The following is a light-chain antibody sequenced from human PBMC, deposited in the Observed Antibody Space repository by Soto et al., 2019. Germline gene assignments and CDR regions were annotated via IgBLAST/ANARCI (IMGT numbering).Light chain of an antibody. Sequence: DVVMTQSPLSLPVTLGQPASISCRSSQSLAYSDGNTYLNWFQQRPGQSPRRLIYKVSNRDSGVQERSSGSGSGHDFTLKISRVEAEDVGVYYCMQGTHWPPYTFGQGTKLEIK. J-gene: IGKJ2*01. V-gene: IGKV2-30*01. CDR2: KVS. CDR1: QSLAYSDGNTY. CDR3: MQGTHWPPYT.